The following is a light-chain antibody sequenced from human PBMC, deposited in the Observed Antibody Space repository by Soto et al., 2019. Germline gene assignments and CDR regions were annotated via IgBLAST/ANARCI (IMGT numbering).Light chain of an antibody. CDR3: QQSYSAPYT. V-gene: IGKV4-1*01. Sequence: DIVMTQSPDSLAVSLGERATINCKSSQRVLYGRNNKSYLVWYQQKPGQPPKLLIYSASTRESGVPDRFSGSATGTDFTLTNSSLQAEDVAVYYCQQSYSAPYTFGQGTKLEIK. CDR1: QRVLYGRNNKSY. J-gene: IGKJ2*01. CDR2: SAS.